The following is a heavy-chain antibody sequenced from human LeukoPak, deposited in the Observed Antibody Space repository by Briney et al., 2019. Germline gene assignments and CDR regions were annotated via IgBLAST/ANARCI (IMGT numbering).Heavy chain of an antibody. Sequence: PSETLSLTCTVSGDSISSYNHYWGWIRQPPGKGLEWLGSICYGGSTHDNPSLKSRVTISVDTSKNQFSLRVTSATAADTAVYYCARMMYGNGWNRYYFDYWGQGTLVTVSS. D-gene: IGHD6-19*01. CDR2: ICYGGST. V-gene: IGHV4-39*01. CDR3: ARMMYGNGWNRYYFDY. CDR1: GDSISSYNHY. J-gene: IGHJ4*02.